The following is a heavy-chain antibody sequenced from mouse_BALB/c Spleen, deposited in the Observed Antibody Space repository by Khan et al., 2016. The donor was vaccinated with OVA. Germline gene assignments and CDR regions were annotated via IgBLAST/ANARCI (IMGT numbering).Heavy chain of an antibody. CDR3: TRDRIDY. J-gene: IGHJ2*01. CDR2: INPTSGYT. Sequence: QVQLQQSGAELAKPGASVKMSCKASGYTFTTYWMHWVKQRPGQGLEWIGYINPTSGYTDYNDKFTDRATLSADKSSSTADMQLNSLTSEDSAVYYCTRDRIDYWGQGTTLTVSS. CDR1: GYTFTTYW. V-gene: IGHV1-7*01.